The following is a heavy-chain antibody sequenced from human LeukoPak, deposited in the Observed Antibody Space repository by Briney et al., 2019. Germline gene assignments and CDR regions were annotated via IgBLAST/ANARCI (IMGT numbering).Heavy chain of an antibody. J-gene: IGHJ5*02. Sequence: GGSLRLSCAASGFTFNSYWMVWFRQAPGKGLVWISCINPDGSWTLHADSVKGRFAISRDYARNALYLQMNSLGVEDTAMYYCARYEQRPGVTASDPWSQGTLVTVSS. CDR1: GFTFNSYW. D-gene: IGHD2-21*02. V-gene: IGHV3-74*01. CDR2: INPDGSWT. CDR3: ARYEQRPGVTASDP.